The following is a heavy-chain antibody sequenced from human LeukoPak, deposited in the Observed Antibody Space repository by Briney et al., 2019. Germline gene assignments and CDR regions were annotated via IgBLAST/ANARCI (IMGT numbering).Heavy chain of an antibody. CDR3: GREPVNYYDSSGYYVDY. CDR1: GGTFSSYA. J-gene: IGHJ4*02. V-gene: IGHV1-69*05. D-gene: IGHD3-22*01. CDR2: IIPIFGTA. Sequence: SVKVSCKASGGTFSSYAISWVRQAPGQGLEWMGRIIPIFGTANYAQKFQGRVTITTDESTSTAYMELSSLRSEDTAVYCCGREPVNYYDSSGYYVDYWGQGTLVTVSS.